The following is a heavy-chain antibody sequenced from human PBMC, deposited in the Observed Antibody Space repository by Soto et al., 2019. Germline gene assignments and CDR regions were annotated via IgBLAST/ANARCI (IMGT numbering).Heavy chain of an antibody. CDR3: ARGSRVKIPAASGRDYYYHGLDV. V-gene: IGHV4-34*01. Sequence: QVRLQQWGAGLLKPSETLSLTCAVYGGSFTGYYWSWIRQPPGKGLEWIGEINHRGSTNYNPSLKSRVTISVDTSKNQFSLNLNSVTAADTAVYYSARGSRVKIPAASGRDYYYHGLDVWGQGTAVTVSS. CDR1: GGSFTGYY. CDR2: INHRGST. J-gene: IGHJ6*02. D-gene: IGHD6-25*01.